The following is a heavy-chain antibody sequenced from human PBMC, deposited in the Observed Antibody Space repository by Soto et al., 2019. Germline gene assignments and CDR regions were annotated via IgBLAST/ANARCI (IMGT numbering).Heavy chain of an antibody. D-gene: IGHD3-3*01. CDR2: IYYSGST. J-gene: IGHJ4*02. Sequence: SETLSLTCTFSGGSISSGDYYWSWIRQPPGKGLEWIGYIYYSGSTYYNPSLKSRVTISVDTSKNQFSLKLSSVTAADTAVYYCARESRYYDFWSGYFPLRWGQGTLVTVSS. CDR3: ARESRYYDFWSGYFPLR. CDR1: GGSISSGDYY. V-gene: IGHV4-30-4*01.